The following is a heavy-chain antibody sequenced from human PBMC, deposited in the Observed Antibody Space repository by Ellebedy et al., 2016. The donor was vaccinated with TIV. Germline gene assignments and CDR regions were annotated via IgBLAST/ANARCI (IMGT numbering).Heavy chain of an antibody. Sequence: AASVTVSCKATGYILTSYYMHWVRQAPGQGLEWMGVMNPSGGTTLNPQKFQGRVKVTRDTSTSTIYMELSRLTSDDTAVYYCARGRTVGSHPFDKWGQGTLVTVSS. D-gene: IGHD1-26*01. J-gene: IGHJ4*02. V-gene: IGHV1-46*01. CDR1: GYILTSYY. CDR2: MNPSGGTT. CDR3: ARGRTVGSHPFDK.